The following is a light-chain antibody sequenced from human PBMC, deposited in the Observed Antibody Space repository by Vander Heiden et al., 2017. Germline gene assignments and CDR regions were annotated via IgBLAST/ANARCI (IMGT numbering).Light chain of an antibody. Sequence: DIVMTQSPATLSVSPGERATLSCRASQSVSSNLAWYQQKPGQAPRLLIYGASTRATGIPARFSGSGSGTEFTLTISSLQSEDFAVYYCQQDNNWPGTFGQGTKVEIK. CDR3: QQDNNWPGT. V-gene: IGKV3-15*01. CDR1: QSVSSN. J-gene: IGKJ1*01. CDR2: GAS.